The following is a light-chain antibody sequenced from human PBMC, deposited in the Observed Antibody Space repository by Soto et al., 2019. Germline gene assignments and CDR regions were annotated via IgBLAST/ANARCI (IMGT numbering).Light chain of an antibody. CDR3: QQYGSSPPYT. J-gene: IGKJ2*01. Sequence: EIVLTQSTGSLSLSPGERATLSYRASQSVSSSYLAWYQQKPGQAPRLLIYGASNRATGIPDRFSASGSKTDFTLTISRLEPEDFAVYYCQQYGSSPPYTFGQGTKLEIK. CDR1: QSVSSSY. CDR2: GAS. V-gene: IGKV3-20*01.